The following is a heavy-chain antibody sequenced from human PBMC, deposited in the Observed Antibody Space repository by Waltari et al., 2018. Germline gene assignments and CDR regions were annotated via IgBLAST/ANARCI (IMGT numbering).Heavy chain of an antibody. CDR3: ASLGSSSGWPDAFDI. V-gene: IGHV4-59*01. D-gene: IGHD6-19*01. CDR1: GGSISSYY. J-gene: IGHJ3*02. Sequence: QVQLQESGPGLVKPSETLSLTCTVSGGSISSYYWSWIRQPPGKGLEWIGYIYYSGSTNSNPSLKSRVTISVDTSKNQFSLKLSSVTAADTAVYYCASLGSSSGWPDAFDIWGQGTMVTVSS. CDR2: IYYSGST.